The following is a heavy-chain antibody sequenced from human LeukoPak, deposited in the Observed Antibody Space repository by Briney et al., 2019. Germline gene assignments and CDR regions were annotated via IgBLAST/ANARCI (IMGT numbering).Heavy chain of an antibody. CDR1: GFTFSSYA. Sequence: PGGSLRLSCAASGFTFSSYAMSWVRQAPGKGLEWVSAISGSGGSTYYADSVKGRFTISRDNSKTTLYLQMNSLRAEDTAVYYCAATSAAALPIYYFDYWGQGTLVTVSS. J-gene: IGHJ4*02. V-gene: IGHV3-23*01. CDR3: AATSAAALPIYYFDY. D-gene: IGHD2-2*01. CDR2: ISGSGGST.